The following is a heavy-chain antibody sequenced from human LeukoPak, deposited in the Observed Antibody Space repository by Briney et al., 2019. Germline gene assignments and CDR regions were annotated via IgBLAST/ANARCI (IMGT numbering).Heavy chain of an antibody. CDR1: GFTFSSYN. J-gene: IGHJ4*02. D-gene: IGHD3-10*01. CDR3: VRDRHYIGNREVRFPY. V-gene: IGHV3-48*01. Sequence: PGGSLRLSCAASGFTFSSYNMNWVRQAPGKGLEWVSYISSSSSTIYYADSVKGRFTISRDNAKNSLDLQMNSLRVEDTAVYYCVRDRHYIGNREVRFPYWGQGALVTVSS. CDR2: ISSSSSTI.